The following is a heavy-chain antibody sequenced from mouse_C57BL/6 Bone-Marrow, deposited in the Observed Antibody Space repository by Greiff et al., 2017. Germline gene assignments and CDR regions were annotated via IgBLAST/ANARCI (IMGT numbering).Heavy chain of an antibody. CDR1: GYTFTSYW. D-gene: IGHD1-1*01. CDR3: ASADYGSSYGWFAY. Sequence: VQLQQPGAELVRPGSSVKLSCKASGYTFTSYWMHWVKQRPIQGLEWIGNIDPSDSETHYNQKFKDKATLTVVKSSSTAYMQLSSLTSEDSAVYYCASADYGSSYGWFAYWGQGTLVTVSA. V-gene: IGHV1-52*01. CDR2: IDPSDSET. J-gene: IGHJ3*01.